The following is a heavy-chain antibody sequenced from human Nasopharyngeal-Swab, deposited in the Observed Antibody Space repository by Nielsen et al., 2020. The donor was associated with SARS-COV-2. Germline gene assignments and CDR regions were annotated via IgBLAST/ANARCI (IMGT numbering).Heavy chain of an antibody. CDR3: AGGLSGIVPAPILGLGPYYSYYYMDV. V-gene: IGHV4-34*01. J-gene: IGHJ6*03. CDR1: GGSSSAYY. D-gene: IGHD2-2*01. Sequence: GSLRLSCAASGGSSSAYYCRRIRQPPGKGLEWIVAINHSGGTNYNPSPKSRVTISVDTSKNQFSLKPSSVTAADTAVYYCAGGLSGIVPAPILGLGPYYSYYYMDVWGKGTTVTVSS. CDR2: INHSGGT.